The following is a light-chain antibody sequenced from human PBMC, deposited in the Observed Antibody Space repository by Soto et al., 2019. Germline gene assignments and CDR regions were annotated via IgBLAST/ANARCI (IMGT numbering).Light chain of an antibody. CDR1: QSVGSEY. J-gene: IGKJ4*01. CDR3: QQINSYPSLT. V-gene: IGKV3-20*01. CDR2: GAS. Sequence: VLTQSPGTLSASPGDRATLSCGASQSVGSEYLAWYQQKPGQAPRIIIFGASGRATGIPDRFSGSGSGTEFTLTISTLQSEDFATYYGQQINSYPSLTFGGGTKVDIK.